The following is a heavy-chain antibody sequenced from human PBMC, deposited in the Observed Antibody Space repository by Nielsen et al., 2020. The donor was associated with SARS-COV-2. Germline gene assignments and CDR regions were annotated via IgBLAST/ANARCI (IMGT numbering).Heavy chain of an antibody. Sequence: GESLKISCAASGFTFNSYAMSWVRQAPGKGLEWVSAISGSGGSTYYADSVKGRFTISRDNSKNTLYLQMNSLRAEDTAVYYCAKPMYYYDSSPDYWGQGTLVTVSS. CDR3: AKPMYYYDSSPDY. CDR1: GFTFNSYA. J-gene: IGHJ4*02. V-gene: IGHV3-23*01. D-gene: IGHD3-22*01. CDR2: ISGSGGST.